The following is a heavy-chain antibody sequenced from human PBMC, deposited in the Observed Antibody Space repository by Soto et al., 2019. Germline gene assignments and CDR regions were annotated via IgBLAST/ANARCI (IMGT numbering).Heavy chain of an antibody. CDR2: IYHSGST. J-gene: IGHJ6*02. Sequence: QVQLQESGPGLVKPSGTLSLTCAVSGGSISSSNWWSWVRQPPGKGLEWIGEIYHSGSTNYNPSRKSRVTISVDKSQNQFSLKLSSVTAADTAVYYCARVVGGYYYGMDVWGQGTTVTVSS. V-gene: IGHV4-4*02. CDR3: ARVVGGYYYGMDV. CDR1: GGSISSSNW. D-gene: IGHD2-2*01.